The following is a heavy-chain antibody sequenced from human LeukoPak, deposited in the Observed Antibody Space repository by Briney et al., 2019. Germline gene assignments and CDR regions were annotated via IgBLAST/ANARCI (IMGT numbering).Heavy chain of an antibody. V-gene: IGHV3-9*01. Sequence: PGGSLRLSCAASGFVFDDYAMHWVRQAPGKGLEWASGISWNSGSIGYADSVKGRFTISRDNAKNSLYLQMNSLRADDTALYYCANLAPYCSGGSCPYWGQGTLVTVSS. CDR3: ANLAPYCSGGSCPY. D-gene: IGHD2-15*01. J-gene: IGHJ4*02. CDR2: ISWNSGSI. CDR1: GFVFDDYA.